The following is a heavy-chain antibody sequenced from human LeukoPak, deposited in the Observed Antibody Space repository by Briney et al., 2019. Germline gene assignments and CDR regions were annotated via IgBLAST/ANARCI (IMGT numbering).Heavy chain of an antibody. D-gene: IGHD5-18*01. CDR2: ISGSGGST. J-gene: IGHJ4*02. CDR1: GFTFSSYA. Sequence: GGSLRLSCAASGFTFSSYAMSWVRQAPGKGLEWVSAISGSGGSTYYADSVKGRFTISRDNAKDSLYLQMSSLRDEDTAVYYCARDSGYSYADDYWGQGTLVTVSS. V-gene: IGHV3-23*01. CDR3: ARDSGYSYADDY.